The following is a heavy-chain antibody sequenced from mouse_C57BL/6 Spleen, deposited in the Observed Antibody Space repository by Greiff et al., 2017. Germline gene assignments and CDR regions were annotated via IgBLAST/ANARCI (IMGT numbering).Heavy chain of an antibody. V-gene: IGHV1-42*01. CDR2: INPSTGGT. Sequence: EVQLQQSGPELVKPGASVKISCKASGYSFTGYYMNWVKQSPEKSLEWIGEINPSTGGTTYNQKFKAKATLTVDKSSSTAYMQLKSLTSEDSAVYYCARGLRKGHDFDYWGQGTTRTVSS. CDR3: ARGLRKGHDFDY. J-gene: IGHJ2*01. CDR1: GYSFTGYY. D-gene: IGHD2-4*01.